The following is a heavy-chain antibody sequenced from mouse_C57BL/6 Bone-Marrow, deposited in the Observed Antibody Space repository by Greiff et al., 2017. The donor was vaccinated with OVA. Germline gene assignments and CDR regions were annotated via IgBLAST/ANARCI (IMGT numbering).Heavy chain of an antibody. CDR1: GYTFTSYW. Sequence: EVQLQQSGTVLARPGASVKMSCKTSGYTFTSYWLHWVKQRPGQGLEWIGAIYPGNSDTSYNQKFKGKAKLTAVTSASTAYMELSSLTNEDSAVYYCTRGGIRYYFDYWGQGTLLTVSS. D-gene: IGHD1-1*01. V-gene: IGHV1-5*01. CDR3: TRGGIRYYFDY. CDR2: IYPGNSDT. J-gene: IGHJ2*01.